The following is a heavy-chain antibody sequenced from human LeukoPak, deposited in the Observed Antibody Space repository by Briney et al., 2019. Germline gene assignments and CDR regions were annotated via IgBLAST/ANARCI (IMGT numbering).Heavy chain of an antibody. Sequence: GGSLRLSCAASRFTLSSYDMNWVRQAPGKGLEWLSYISSSGLTIYYADSVKGRFTISRDNAKNSPYLQMNSLRAENTGVYYCARESYLAAAGTNPDYWGQGTLVTVSS. CDR2: ISSSGLTI. J-gene: IGHJ4*02. V-gene: IGHV3-48*03. D-gene: IGHD6-13*01. CDR3: ARESYLAAAGTNPDY. CDR1: RFTLSSYD.